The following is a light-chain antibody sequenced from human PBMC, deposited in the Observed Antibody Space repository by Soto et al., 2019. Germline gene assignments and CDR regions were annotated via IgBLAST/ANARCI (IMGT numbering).Light chain of an antibody. CDR3: QSYDRSLSGSF. V-gene: IGLV1-44*01. CDR1: SSNIGRDP. CDR2: DNN. J-gene: IGLJ1*01. Sequence: QSVLTQPPSASGTPGQRVSISCSGSSSNIGRDPVNWYQQLPGTAPKLLIYDNNQRPSGVPDRFSGSKSGTSASLAISGLQSEDEADYYCQSYDRSLSGSFFGTGTKLTVL.